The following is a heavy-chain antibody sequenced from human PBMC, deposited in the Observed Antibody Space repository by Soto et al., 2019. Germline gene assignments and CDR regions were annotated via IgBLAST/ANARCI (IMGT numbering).Heavy chain of an antibody. V-gene: IGHV3-30*04. Sequence: QVQLVQSGGGVVQPGTSLRLSCAASGFIFSDYVMYWFRQTPGKGLEWMAVISYDGTNKHYANSVKGRFFISRDNSNNTLYLQMSSLRPEDSPIFYFARVNTGLYQGAGEVWGRGTLVAVSS. J-gene: IGHJ3*01. D-gene: IGHD2-8*02. CDR3: ARVNTGLYQGAGEV. CDR1: GFIFSDYV. CDR2: ISYDGTNK.